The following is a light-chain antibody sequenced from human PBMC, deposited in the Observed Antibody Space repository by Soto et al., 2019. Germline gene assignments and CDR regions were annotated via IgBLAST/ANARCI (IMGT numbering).Light chain of an antibody. CDR1: QSISSW. J-gene: IGKJ1*01. CDR2: KAS. V-gene: IGKV1-5*03. Sequence: DIQMTQSPSTLSASVGDRVTITCRASQSISSWVAWYQQKPGKAPKLLIFKASSLESAVPSRYSGSGSGTEFTLTISSLQPDDFATYYCQQYDTYPLTFGQGTKVDMK. CDR3: QQYDTYPLT.